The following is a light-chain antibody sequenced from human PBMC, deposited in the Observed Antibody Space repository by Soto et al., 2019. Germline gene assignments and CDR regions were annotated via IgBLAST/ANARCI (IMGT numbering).Light chain of an antibody. Sequence: EMVLTQSPGTLSLSPGESATLSCRANQGVSSSSVAWYQQKPGQAPRHLIYHASDRATGVPHRFSGSGAGTDFALAITRLEHEDFALYYCQWYGPFPFSVGQGTKLEI. CDR2: HAS. CDR3: QWYGPFPFS. CDR1: QGVSSSS. J-gene: IGKJ2*01. V-gene: IGKV3-20*01.